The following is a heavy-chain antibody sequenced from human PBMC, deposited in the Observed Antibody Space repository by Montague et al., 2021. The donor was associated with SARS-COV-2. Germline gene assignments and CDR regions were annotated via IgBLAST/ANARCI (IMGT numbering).Heavy chain of an antibody. CDR1: GGSISSTAYY. V-gene: IGHV4-39*01. CDR2: IYYTVNT. D-gene: IGHD3-10*01. Sequence: SETLSLTCTVSGGSISSTAYYWGWIRQSPGKGLEWIGSIYYTVNTYYNPSLKNRVTISVDASKNQFSLTLSSVSAADTAVYYCARQTTLLRGRAPPGVWGQGTTVTVSS. CDR3: ARQTTLLRGRAPPGV. J-gene: IGHJ6*02.